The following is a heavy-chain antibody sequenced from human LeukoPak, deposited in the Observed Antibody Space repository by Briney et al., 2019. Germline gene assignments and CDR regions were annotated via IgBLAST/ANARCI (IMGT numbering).Heavy chain of an antibody. D-gene: IGHD3-10*01. V-gene: IGHV4-61*01. Sequence: KSSETLSLTCTVSGGSISSSSYYWSWIRQSPGKGLECIGYIHYTGSTNYNPSLKSRVTISVETSKNQFSLKLKSVTAADTAVYYCARGGYYGSGNDFRFDPWGQGTLVTVSS. CDR2: IHYTGST. CDR1: GGSISSSSYY. J-gene: IGHJ5*02. CDR3: ARGGYYGSGNDFRFDP.